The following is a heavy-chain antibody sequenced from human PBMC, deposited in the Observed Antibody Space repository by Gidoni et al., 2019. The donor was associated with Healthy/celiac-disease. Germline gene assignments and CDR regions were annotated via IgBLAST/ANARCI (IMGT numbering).Heavy chain of an antibody. CDR2: IIPIFGTA. D-gene: IGHD4-17*01. V-gene: IGHV1-69*01. Sequence: QVQLVQSGAEVKKPGSSVKVSCKASGGTFSSPAISWVRQAPGQGLEWMGGIIPIFGTANYAQKFQGRVTITADESTRTVYMELSSLRSEDTAVCYCTRGSVTSILHYYYYGMDVWGQGTTITVSS. CDR1: GGTFSSPA. CDR3: TRGSVTSILHYYYYGMDV. J-gene: IGHJ6*02.